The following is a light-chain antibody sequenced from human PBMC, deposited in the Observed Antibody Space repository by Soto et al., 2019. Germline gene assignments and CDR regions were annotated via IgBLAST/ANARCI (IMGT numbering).Light chain of an antibody. CDR3: QQYDNWPLT. CDR1: QMVLSN. Sequence: DIVMTHSPSTVPLSPVERATLSCSASQMVLSNLAWYQQKPGQAPRFLIYGASTRATGIPARFSGSGSGTEFTLTISSLQSEDFAVYYCQQYDNWPLTFGGGTKVDIK. V-gene: IGKV3-15*01. J-gene: IGKJ4*01. CDR2: GAS.